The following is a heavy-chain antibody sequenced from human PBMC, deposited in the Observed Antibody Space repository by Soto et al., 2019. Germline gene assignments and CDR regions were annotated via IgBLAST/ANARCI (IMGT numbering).Heavy chain of an antibody. D-gene: IGHD2-21*02. CDR1: GFTFNSLS. V-gene: IGHV3-30*04. CDR3: AREPYGDSQYFDY. CDR2: ISHDGRVT. J-gene: IGHJ4*02. Sequence: QVQLVESGGGMVQPGTSPRLSCAASGFTFNSLSLHWVRQRPDKGLEWVAVISHDGRVTFYADFVKGRFTVSRDNSKNTIYLQVNSLRAEDTAVYYCAREPYGDSQYFDYWGQGTLVTVSS.